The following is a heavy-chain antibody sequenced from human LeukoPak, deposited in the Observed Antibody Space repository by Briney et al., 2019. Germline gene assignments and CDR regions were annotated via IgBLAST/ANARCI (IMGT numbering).Heavy chain of an antibody. J-gene: IGHJ4*02. CDR3: ARDGTSTDDY. V-gene: IGHV1-18*01. D-gene: IGHD1-26*01. CDR2: ISGNNDNP. CDR1: GYTFSNFG. Sequence: EASVKVSCKPSGYTFSNFGISWVRPAPGQGLEWRGWISGNNDNPNYGQKFQGRFTVTTDSSTSTTYREMSNLRSDDTAVYYCARDGTSTDDYWGQGTLVTVSS.